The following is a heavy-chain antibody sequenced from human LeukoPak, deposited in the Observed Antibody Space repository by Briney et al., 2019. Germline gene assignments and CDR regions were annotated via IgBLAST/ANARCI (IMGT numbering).Heavy chain of an antibody. CDR2: IYYSGST. CDR1: GGSISSYY. Sequence: KSSETLSLTCTVSGGSISSYYWSWIRQPPGKGLEWIGYIYYSGSTNYNPSLKSRVTMSVDTSKNQFSLKLSSVTAADTAVYYCARGVTGIRAITLNWFDPWGQGTLVTVSS. D-gene: IGHD3-16*01. CDR3: ARGVTGIRAITLNWFDP. J-gene: IGHJ5*02. V-gene: IGHV4-59*12.